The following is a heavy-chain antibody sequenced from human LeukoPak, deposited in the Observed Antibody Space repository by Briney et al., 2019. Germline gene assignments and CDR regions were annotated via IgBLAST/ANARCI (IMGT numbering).Heavy chain of an antibody. CDR3: ARDPHSGNYGNYYYYYMDV. J-gene: IGHJ6*03. D-gene: IGHD1-26*01. Sequence: ASVKVSCKASGYTFTSYYMHWVRQAPGQGLEWMGIINPSGGSTSYAQKFQGRVTMTRDMSTSTVYMELSSLRSEDTAVYYCARDPHSGNYGNYYYYYMDVWGKGTTVTISS. CDR2: INPSGGST. V-gene: IGHV1-46*01. CDR1: GYTFTSYY.